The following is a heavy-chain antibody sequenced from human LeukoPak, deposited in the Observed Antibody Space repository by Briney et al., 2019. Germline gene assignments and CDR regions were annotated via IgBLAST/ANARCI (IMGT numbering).Heavy chain of an antibody. D-gene: IGHD3-22*01. J-gene: IGHJ3*02. Sequence: SETLSLTCTVSGGSISSSSYYWGWIRQPPGKGLEWIGSIYYSGSTYYNPSLKSRVTISVDTSKNQFSLKLSSVTAADTAVYYCARQWGRYDSSGYYYRGAFDIWGQGTMVTVSS. V-gene: IGHV4-39*01. CDR3: ARQWGRYDSSGYYYRGAFDI. CDR1: GGSISSSSYY. CDR2: IYYSGST.